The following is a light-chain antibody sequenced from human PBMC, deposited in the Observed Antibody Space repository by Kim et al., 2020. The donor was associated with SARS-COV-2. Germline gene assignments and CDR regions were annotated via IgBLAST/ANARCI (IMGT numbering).Light chain of an antibody. Sequence: PASISCRSSQSLLHTNGYNYLDWYLQKPGQSPQLLIYLGSNRASGVPDRFSGSGSGTDFTLKISRVEAEDVGVYYCMQALQTPRTFGQVTKVDIK. V-gene: IGKV2-28*01. CDR1: QSLLHTNGYNY. J-gene: IGKJ1*01. CDR2: LGS. CDR3: MQALQTPRT.